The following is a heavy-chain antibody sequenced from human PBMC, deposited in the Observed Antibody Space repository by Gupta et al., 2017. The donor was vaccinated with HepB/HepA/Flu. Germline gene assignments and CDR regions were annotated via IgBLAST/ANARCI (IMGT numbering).Heavy chain of an antibody. Sequence: EVQLVASGGGLVQLGGSLRLSCAASGFTLSSYWMSWVRQAPGKGLVWVANIKQDGSEKYYVDSVKGRFTISRDNAKNSLYLQMNSLRAEDTAVYYCATSSSWYYYGMDVWGQGTTVTVSS. D-gene: IGHD6-13*01. V-gene: IGHV3-7*01. CDR2: IKQDGSEK. J-gene: IGHJ6*02. CDR1: GFTLSSYW. CDR3: ATSSSWYYYGMDV.